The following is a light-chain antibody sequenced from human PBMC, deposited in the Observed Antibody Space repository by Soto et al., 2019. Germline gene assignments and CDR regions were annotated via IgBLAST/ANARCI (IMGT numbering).Light chain of an antibody. J-gene: IGKJ2*01. CDR2: GAS. Sequence: EIKLTQSPGTLSLSPGERATLSCRASQSVSSSYLAWYQQKPGQAPRLLIYGASSRATGIPDRFSGSGSGTDFTLPISRLEPEDFAVYSCQQHGSSPPYTFGQGTKLEIK. CDR3: QQHGSSPPYT. CDR1: QSVSSSY. V-gene: IGKV3-20*01.